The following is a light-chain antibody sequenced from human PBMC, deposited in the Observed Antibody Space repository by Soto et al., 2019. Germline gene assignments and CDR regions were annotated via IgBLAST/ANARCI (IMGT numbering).Light chain of an antibody. CDR3: QSYTDSNHEV. CDR2: EDK. CDR1: SGSFARSS. V-gene: IGLV6-57*01. Sequence: NFMLTQPHSVSESPGKTVTFSCTRSSGSFARSSVQCYQQRPGSSPTTVISEDKPRPSGVPGRFSGSIDSSSNSASLTLSGLMTEDGTDYYCQSYTDSNHEVFGSGTQLTVL. J-gene: IGLJ6*01.